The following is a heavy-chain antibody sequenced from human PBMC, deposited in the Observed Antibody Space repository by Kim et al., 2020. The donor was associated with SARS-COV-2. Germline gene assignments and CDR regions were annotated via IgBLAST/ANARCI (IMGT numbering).Heavy chain of an antibody. J-gene: IGHJ6*03. CDR1: GFTFSSYA. Sequence: GGSLRLSCAASGFTFSSYAMHWVRQAPGKGLEWVAVISYDGSNKYYADSVKGRFTISRDNSKNTLYLQMNSLRAEDTAVYYCARDSPIAARRDYYYYYYMDVWGKGTTVTVSS. CDR2: ISYDGSNK. D-gene: IGHD6-6*01. V-gene: IGHV3-30-3*01. CDR3: ARDSPIAARRDYYYYYYMDV.